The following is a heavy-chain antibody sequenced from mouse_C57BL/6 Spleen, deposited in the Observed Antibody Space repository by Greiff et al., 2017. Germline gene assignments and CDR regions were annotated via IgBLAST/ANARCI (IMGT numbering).Heavy chain of an antibody. D-gene: IGHD2-4*01. CDR3: ARNWDDYDWFAY. Sequence: VQGVESGPGLVQPSQSLSITCTVSGFSLTSYGVHWVRQSPGKGLEWLGVIWSGGSTDYNAAFISRLSISKDNSKSQVFFKMNSLQADDTAIYYCARNWDDYDWFAYWGQGTLVTVSA. CDR1: GFSLTSYG. J-gene: IGHJ3*01. CDR2: IWSGGST. V-gene: IGHV2-2*01.